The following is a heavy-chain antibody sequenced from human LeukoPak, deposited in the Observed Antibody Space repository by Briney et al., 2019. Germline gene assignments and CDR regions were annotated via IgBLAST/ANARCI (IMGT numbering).Heavy chain of an antibody. J-gene: IGHJ4*02. CDR2: IYSSGTT. V-gene: IGHV4-4*07. Sequence: SETLSLTCTVAGGSISSYYWRWIRQPAGKGPEWIGRIYSSGTTDYNPSIKSRVTISVDTSKNQFSLKLSSVTDADTAVYYCARMYSGTYGGIDYWGQGTLVTVSS. CDR3: ARMYSGTYGGIDY. CDR1: GGSISSYY. D-gene: IGHD1-26*01.